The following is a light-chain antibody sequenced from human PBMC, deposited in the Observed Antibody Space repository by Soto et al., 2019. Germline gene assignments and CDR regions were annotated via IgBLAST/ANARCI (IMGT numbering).Light chain of an antibody. CDR1: TTDIDNYDS. CDR3: SLYSRNGSLI. CDR2: DVN. Sequence: QSVLTQPPSVSGSPGQSVTISCTATTTDIDNYDSVSWYQQAPGTAPKLIIYDVNNRPSWAPDRFSGSTSDNTASLTIYGLQSEDENDYFCSLYSRNGSLIFGPGTKSPS. V-gene: IGLV2-18*01. J-gene: IGLJ1*01.